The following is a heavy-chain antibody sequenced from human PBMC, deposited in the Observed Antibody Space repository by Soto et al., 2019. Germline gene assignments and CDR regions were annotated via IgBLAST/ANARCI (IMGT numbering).Heavy chain of an antibody. CDR2: ISYYGSNK. V-gene: IGHV3-30*18. J-gene: IGHJ6*02. Sequence: GGSLRLSCAASGFTFSSYGMHWVRQAPGKGLEWVAVISYYGSNKYYADSVKGRFTISRDNSKNTLYLQMNSLRAEDTAVYYCAKDLAPWNYYDSSGYFGTYYYYGMDVWGQGTTVTVSS. D-gene: IGHD3-22*01. CDR1: GFTFSSYG. CDR3: AKDLAPWNYYDSSGYFGTYYYYGMDV.